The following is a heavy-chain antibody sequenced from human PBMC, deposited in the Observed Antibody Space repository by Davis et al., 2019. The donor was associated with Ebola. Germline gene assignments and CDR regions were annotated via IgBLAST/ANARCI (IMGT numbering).Heavy chain of an antibody. J-gene: IGHJ5*02. CDR1: GYSFTSYW. CDR3: ASLGYCTNGVCGWFDP. V-gene: IGHV5-51*01. D-gene: IGHD2-8*01. Sequence: KVSCKGSGYSFTSYWIGWVRQMPGKGLEWMGIIYPGDSDTRYSPSFQGQVTISADKSISTAYLQWSSLKASDTAMYYCASLGYCTNGVCGWFDPWGQGTLVTVSS. CDR2: IYPGDSDT.